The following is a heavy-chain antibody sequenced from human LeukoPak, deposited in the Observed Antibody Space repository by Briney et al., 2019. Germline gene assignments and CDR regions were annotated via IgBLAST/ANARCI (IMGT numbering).Heavy chain of an antibody. Sequence: GGSLRLSCAASGFTFSSYGMSWVRQAPGKGLEWVSAISGSGGSTYYADSVKGRFTISRDNSKNTLYLQMNSLRAEDTAVYYCAKREGVWFGLNDAFDIWGQGTMVTVSS. CDR2: ISGSGGST. CDR1: GFTFSSYG. V-gene: IGHV3-23*01. CDR3: AKREGVWFGLNDAFDI. D-gene: IGHD3-10*01. J-gene: IGHJ3*02.